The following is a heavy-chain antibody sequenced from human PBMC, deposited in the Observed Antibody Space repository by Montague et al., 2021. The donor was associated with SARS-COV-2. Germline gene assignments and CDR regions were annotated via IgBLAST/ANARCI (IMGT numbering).Heavy chain of an antibody. V-gene: IGHV4-59*02. CDR2: IYDSGST. D-gene: IGHD4-17*01. CDR1: GSSVRSYY. J-gene: IGHJ4*02. CDR3: ARENTVTTFGGPYYIDS. Sequence: SETLSLTCIVSGSSVRSYYWSWIRQPPGKGLEWVGYIYDSGSTNYNPSLKSRVTISVDTSKNQFSLTLSSVTAADTAVYYCARENTVTTFGGPYYIDSWGQGTLVTVSA.